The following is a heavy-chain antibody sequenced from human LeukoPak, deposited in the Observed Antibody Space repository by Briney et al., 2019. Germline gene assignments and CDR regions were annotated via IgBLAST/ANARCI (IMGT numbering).Heavy chain of an antibody. CDR2: IKQDGSEK. D-gene: IGHD6-19*01. CDR1: GFTFSSYW. V-gene: IGHV3-7*01. J-gene: IGHJ6*04. Sequence: GGSLRLSCAASGFTFSSYWMSWVRQAPGKGLEWVANIKQDGSEKYYVDSVKGRFTISRDNAKNSLYLQMNSLRAEDTAVYYCAREYSSGWYYYYGMDVWGKGTTVTVSS. CDR3: AREYSSGWYYYYGMDV.